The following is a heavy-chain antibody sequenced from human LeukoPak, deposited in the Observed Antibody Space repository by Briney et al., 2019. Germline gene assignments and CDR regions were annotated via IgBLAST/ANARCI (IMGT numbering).Heavy chain of an antibody. CDR3: ARDPAPTYSSGQIDY. J-gene: IGHJ4*02. Sequence: ASVKVSCKASGYTFTSYYMHWVRQAPGQGLEWMGIINPSGGSTSYAQKFQGRVTMTRDTSTSTVYMELSSLRSEDTAVYYCARDPAPTYSSGQIDYWGQGTLVTVSS. CDR1: GYTFTSYY. CDR2: INPSGGST. D-gene: IGHD6-19*01. V-gene: IGHV1-46*01.